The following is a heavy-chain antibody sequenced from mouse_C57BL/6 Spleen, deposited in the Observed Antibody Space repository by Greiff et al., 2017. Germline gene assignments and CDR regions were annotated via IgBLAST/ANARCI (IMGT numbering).Heavy chain of an antibody. CDR2: INPNNGGA. CDR3: VSWFAY. J-gene: IGHJ3*01. V-gene: IGHV1-26*01. CDR1: GYTFTDYY. Sequence: EVQLQQSGPELVKPGASVMISCKASGYTFTDYYMNWVKQSHGKSLEWIGDINPNNGGASYNQKFKGKATLTVDKSSSTAYMELRSLTSEDSAVYYCVSWFAYWGQGTLVTVSA.